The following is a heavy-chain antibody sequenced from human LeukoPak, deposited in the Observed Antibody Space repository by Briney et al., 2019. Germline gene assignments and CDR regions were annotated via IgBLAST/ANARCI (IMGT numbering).Heavy chain of an antibody. Sequence: SETLSLTRAVYGGSFSGYYWSWIRQPPGKGLEWIGEINHSGSTNYNPSLKSRVTMSVDTSKNQFSLKLSSVTAADTAVYYCASSTVNYYGMDVWGQGTTVTVSS. CDR3: ASSTVNYYGMDV. D-gene: IGHD4-17*01. V-gene: IGHV4-34*01. J-gene: IGHJ6*02. CDR1: GGSFSGYY. CDR2: INHSGST.